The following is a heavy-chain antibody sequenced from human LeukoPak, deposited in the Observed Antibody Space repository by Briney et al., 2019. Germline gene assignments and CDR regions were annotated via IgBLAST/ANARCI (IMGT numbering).Heavy chain of an antibody. Sequence: GGSLRLSCAASGFTFSSYGMHWVRQAPGKGLEWVAVISYDGSNKYYADSVKGRFTISRDNSKNTLYLQMNSLRAEDTAVYYCAKDSWAEYYYDSSGYLDYWGQGTLVTVSS. CDR2: ISYDGSNK. J-gene: IGHJ4*02. CDR3: AKDSWAEYYYDSSGYLDY. V-gene: IGHV3-30*18. CDR1: GFTFSSYG. D-gene: IGHD3-22*01.